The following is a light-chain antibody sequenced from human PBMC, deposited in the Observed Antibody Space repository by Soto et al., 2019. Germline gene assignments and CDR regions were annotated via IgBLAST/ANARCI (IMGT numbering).Light chain of an antibody. Sequence: DIQMTQSPSSLSASVGDRVTITCRASQSISNYLNWYQQKPRKAPKLLIYAASTLQSGVPSRFSGSGSGTDFTLTISSLQPEDVATYYCQQSYSTPRTFGQGTKVEIK. CDR2: AAS. J-gene: IGKJ1*01. CDR1: QSISNY. V-gene: IGKV1-39*01. CDR3: QQSYSTPRT.